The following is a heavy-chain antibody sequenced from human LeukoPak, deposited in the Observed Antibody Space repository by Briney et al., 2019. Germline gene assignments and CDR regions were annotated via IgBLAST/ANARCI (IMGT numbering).Heavy chain of an antibody. Sequence: GASVTVSCTASGYTFTSYYMHWVRQAPGQGLEWMGIINPSGGSTSYAQKFQGRVTMTRDTSTSTVYMELSSLRSEDTAVYYCARVKLLDCSGGSCYFGEQNYWGQGTLVTVSS. CDR3: ARVKLLDCSGGSCYFGEQNY. V-gene: IGHV1-46*01. D-gene: IGHD2-15*01. CDR2: INPSGGST. J-gene: IGHJ4*02. CDR1: GYTFTSYY.